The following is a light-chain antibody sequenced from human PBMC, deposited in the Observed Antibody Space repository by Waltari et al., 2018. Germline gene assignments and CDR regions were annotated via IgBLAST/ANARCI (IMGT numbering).Light chain of an antibody. J-gene: IGKJ1*01. CDR1: QSISKY. CDR3: QNHERFPAT. Sequence: EVVLTQSPGTLSLSPGERATLSCRASQSISKYLVWYQQRPGQAPRLLIYAASTRATGIPDRFSGSGFGTDFSLTISRLEPEDFAVYYCQNHERFPATFGQGTRVEIK. CDR2: AAS. V-gene: IGKV3-20*01.